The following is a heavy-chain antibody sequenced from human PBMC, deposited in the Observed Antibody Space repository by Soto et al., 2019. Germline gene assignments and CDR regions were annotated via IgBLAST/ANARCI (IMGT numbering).Heavy chain of an antibody. CDR1: GFTVSTKY. J-gene: IGHJ4*02. Sequence: EVQLVESGGGLVQPWGSLRLSCAASGFTVSTKYMSWVRQAPGKGLEGVSVIYSGGSTFYADSVRGRFTISRDNSKNTVNLQRNSLRAEDTAVYYCARDPWAADYWGQGTLVTVSS. CDR3: ARDPWAADY. V-gene: IGHV3-66*01. D-gene: IGHD3-16*01. CDR2: IYSGGST.